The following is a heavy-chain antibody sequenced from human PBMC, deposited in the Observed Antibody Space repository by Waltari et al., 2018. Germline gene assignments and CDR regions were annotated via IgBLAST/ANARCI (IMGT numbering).Heavy chain of an antibody. J-gene: IGHJ4*02. CDR2: IHISGST. Sequence: QVHLQESGPGLVRPSQTLSLTCNVSGPSISSGTSHWNWIRQPAGKGPEWIGRIHISGSTNYSPSLKSRVTISVDTSNNQFSLKLTSVTAADTAVYYCARGIAKGGYGAVDYWGQGRLVTVSS. V-gene: IGHV4-61*02. CDR1: GPSISSGTSH. CDR3: ARGIAKGGYGAVDY. D-gene: IGHD5-18*01.